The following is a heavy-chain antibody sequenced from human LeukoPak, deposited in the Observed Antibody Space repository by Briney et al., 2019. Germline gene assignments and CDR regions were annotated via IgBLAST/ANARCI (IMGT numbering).Heavy chain of an antibody. CDR1: GFTFSSYG. Sequence: GGSLRLSCAASGFTFSSYGMSWVRQAPGKGLEWVSGISGSGGSTYYADSVKGRFTISRDNSKNTLYLQMNSLRAEDTAVYYCARGERGYYYYYYMDVWGKGTTVTISS. D-gene: IGHD1-1*01. CDR3: ARGERGYYYYYYMDV. CDR2: ISGSGGST. V-gene: IGHV3-23*01. J-gene: IGHJ6*03.